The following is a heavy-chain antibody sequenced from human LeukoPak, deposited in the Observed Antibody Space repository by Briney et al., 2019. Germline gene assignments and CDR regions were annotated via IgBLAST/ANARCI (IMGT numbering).Heavy chain of an antibody. Sequence: SVKVSCKASGGTFSSYAISRVRQAPGQGLEWMGGIIPIFGTANHAQKFQGRVTITADESTSTAYMELSSLRSEDTAVYYCPRATYYYDSSGYYYEVLDYWGQGTLVTVSS. CDR2: IIPIFGTA. V-gene: IGHV1-69*13. CDR3: PRATYYYDSSGYYYEVLDY. CDR1: GGTFSSYA. J-gene: IGHJ4*02. D-gene: IGHD3-22*01.